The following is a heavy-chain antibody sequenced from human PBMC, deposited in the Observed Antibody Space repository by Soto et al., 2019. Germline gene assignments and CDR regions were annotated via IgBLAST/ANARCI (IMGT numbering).Heavy chain of an antibody. CDR3: ARDRWLGIAAAGDFQH. V-gene: IGHV1-18*04. D-gene: IGHD6-13*01. Sequence: ASVKVSCKASGYTFTSYGISWVRQAPGQGLEWMGWISAYNGNTNYAQKLQGRVTMTTDTSTSTAYMELRSLRSDDTAVYYCARDRWLGIAAAGDFQHWGQGTLVTVSS. CDR2: ISAYNGNT. CDR1: GYTFTSYG. J-gene: IGHJ1*01.